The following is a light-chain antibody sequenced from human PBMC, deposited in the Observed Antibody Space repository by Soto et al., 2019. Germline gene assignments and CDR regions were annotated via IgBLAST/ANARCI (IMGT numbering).Light chain of an antibody. CDR1: SSDVGGYDY. Sequence: QSALTQPASVSGSPGQSITISCTGTSSDVGGYDYVSWYQQHPGKAPKLMIYEVSNRPSGVSNRFSGSKSGNTASLTISGLQAEDEADYYCLAYTHTNTRVFGGGTKLTVL. V-gene: IGLV2-14*01. J-gene: IGLJ3*02. CDR3: LAYTHTNTRV. CDR2: EVS.